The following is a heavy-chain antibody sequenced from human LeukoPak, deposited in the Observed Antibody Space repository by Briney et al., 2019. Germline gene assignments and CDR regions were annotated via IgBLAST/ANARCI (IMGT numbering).Heavy chain of an antibody. CDR3: TTETLPSGAFDP. D-gene: IGHD5-12*01. V-gene: IGHV3-15*01. CDR1: GXTFSNAW. Sequence: PGGSLRLSCAASGXTFSNAWVSWVRQAPGKGLEWVGRIKSKTDGGTTDYAAPVKGRFTISRDDSKNTLYLQMNSLKTEDTAVYYCTTETLPSGAFDPWGQGTLVTVSS. J-gene: IGHJ5*02. CDR2: IKSKTDGGTT.